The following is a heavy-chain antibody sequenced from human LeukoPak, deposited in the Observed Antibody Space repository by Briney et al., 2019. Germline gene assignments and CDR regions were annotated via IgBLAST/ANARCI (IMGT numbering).Heavy chain of an antibody. J-gene: IGHJ4*02. CDR2: INHSGST. Sequence: SETLSLTCAVYGGSFSGYYWTWIRQPPEKGLEWIGEINHSGSTNYNPSLKSRVTISVDTSKNQFSLKLSSVTAADTAVYYCARAPAYDRIDHWGQGTLVTVSS. V-gene: IGHV4-34*01. CDR3: ARAPAYDRIDH. CDR1: GGSFSGYY. D-gene: IGHD3-22*01.